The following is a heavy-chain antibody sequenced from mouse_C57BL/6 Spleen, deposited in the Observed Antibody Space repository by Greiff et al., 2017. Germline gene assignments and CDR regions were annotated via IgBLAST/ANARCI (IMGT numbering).Heavy chain of an antibody. J-gene: IGHJ3*01. CDR3: ATAQAY. V-gene: IGHV1-69*01. Sequence: VQLQQPGAELVMPGASVKLSCKASGYTFTSYWMHWVKQRPGQGLEWIGEIDPSDSYTNYNQKFKGKSTLTVDKSSSTAYMQLSSLTSEDSAVYYCATAQAYWGQGTLVTVSA. D-gene: IGHD3-2*02. CDR2: IDPSDSYT. CDR1: GYTFTSYW.